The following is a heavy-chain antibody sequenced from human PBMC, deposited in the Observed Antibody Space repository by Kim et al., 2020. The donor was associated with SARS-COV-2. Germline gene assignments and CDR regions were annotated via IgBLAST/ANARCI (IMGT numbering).Heavy chain of an antibody. CDR2: ISNDGGVT. CDR1: GFRSSNYY. Sequence: GGSLRLSCAASGFRSSNYYVNWVRQRPGKGLEWVSRISNDGGVTHYADSVRGRFTMSRDSAENTVYLQMNSLSAEDTAVYFCARGIFRGGFDVWGQGTTVSVSS. V-gene: IGHV3-74*01. D-gene: IGHD2-15*01. J-gene: IGHJ6*02. CDR3: ARGIFRGGFDV.